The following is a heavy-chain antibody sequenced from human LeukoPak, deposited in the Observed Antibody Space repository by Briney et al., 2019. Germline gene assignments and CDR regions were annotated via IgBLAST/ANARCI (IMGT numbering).Heavy chain of an antibody. CDR3: ARPIYDFWSGYYNY. CDR1: GYTFTGYY. Sequence: GASVKVSCKASGYTFTGYYMHWVRPAPGQGLEWMGRINPNSGGTNYAQKFQGRVTMTRDTSISTAFMELSRLRSDDTAVYYCARPIYDFWSGYYNYWGQGTLVTVSS. J-gene: IGHJ4*02. D-gene: IGHD3-3*01. V-gene: IGHV1-2*06. CDR2: INPNSGGT.